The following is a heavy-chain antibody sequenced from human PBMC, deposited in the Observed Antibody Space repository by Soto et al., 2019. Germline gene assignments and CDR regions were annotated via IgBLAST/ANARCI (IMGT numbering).Heavy chain of an antibody. D-gene: IGHD1-7*01. Sequence: VQLVESGGGLVQPGGSLRLSCAASGFTFSSYWMHWVRQAPGKGLVWVAVISYDGSNKYYADSVKGRFTISRDNSKNTLYLQMNSLRAEDTAVYYCAREGSWNYYHFDYWGQGTLVTVSS. V-gene: IGHV3-30*03. J-gene: IGHJ4*02. CDR1: GFTFSSYW. CDR2: ISYDGSNK. CDR3: AREGSWNYYHFDY.